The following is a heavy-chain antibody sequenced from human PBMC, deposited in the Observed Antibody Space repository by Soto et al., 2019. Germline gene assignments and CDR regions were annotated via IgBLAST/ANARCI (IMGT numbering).Heavy chain of an antibody. CDR2: INGHSGGT. CDR3: AREGFCSSTSCSAFDY. Sequence: QVQLVQSGAEVKKPGASVKVSCKASGYTFTDYYMHWVRQAPGQGLEWMGWINGHSGGTNYAEKFLGWVTMTRDTSISTAYMELRRLKSDDTAMYYCAREGFCSSTSCSAFDYWGQGTLVTVSS. J-gene: IGHJ4*02. CDR1: GYTFTDYY. V-gene: IGHV1-2*04. D-gene: IGHD2-2*01.